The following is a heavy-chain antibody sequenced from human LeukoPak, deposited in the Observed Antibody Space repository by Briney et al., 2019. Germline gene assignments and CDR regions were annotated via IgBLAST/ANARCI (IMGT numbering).Heavy chain of an antibody. CDR3: ATEGEAYCSTTSGYGFDY. Sequence: ASVPVSFKASGYTFTSYGIRWVRQAPGQGLEWMGWISAYNGNTNYAQKLQGRVTMTTDTSTSTAYMELRSLRSDDTAVYYCATEGEAYCSTTSGYGFDYWGREPWSPSPQ. J-gene: IGHJ4*02. D-gene: IGHD2-2*01. CDR2: ISAYNGNT. CDR1: GYTFTSYG. V-gene: IGHV1-18*01.